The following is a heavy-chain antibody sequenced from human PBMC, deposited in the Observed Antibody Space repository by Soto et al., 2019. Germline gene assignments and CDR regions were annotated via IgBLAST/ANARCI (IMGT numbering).Heavy chain of an antibody. D-gene: IGHD3-10*01. CDR2: IWYDGTTK. CDR1: GFTFRSAG. J-gene: IGHJ3*01. CDR3: ARGLSRPGNYLNAAFRV. V-gene: IGHV3-33*01. Sequence: QVQVAEFGGGEAQPGRTLRLSCEVSGFTFRSAGMHWVRQAPGNGLEWVAVIWYDGTTKYYADSVRGRFTISRDSSKNTVYLKVNKLRGEDTAVYYCARGLSRPGNYLNAAFRVWGQGTMVTVSS.